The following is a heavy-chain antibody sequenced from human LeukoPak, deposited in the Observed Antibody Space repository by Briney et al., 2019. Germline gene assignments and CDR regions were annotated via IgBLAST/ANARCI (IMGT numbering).Heavy chain of an antibody. CDR1: GFTFSSYE. CDR2: ISSSGSTI. CDR3: AREGSIVGATGYFDY. V-gene: IGHV3-48*03. D-gene: IGHD1-26*01. J-gene: IGHJ4*02. Sequence: GGSLRLSCAASGFTFSSYEMNWVRQAPGKGLEWVSYISSSGSTIYYADSVKGRFTISRDNAKNSLYLQMNSLRAEDTAVYYCAREGSIVGATGYFDYWGQGTLVTVSS.